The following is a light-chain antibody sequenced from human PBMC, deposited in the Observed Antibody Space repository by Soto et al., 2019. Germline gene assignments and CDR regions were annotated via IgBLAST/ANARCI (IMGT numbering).Light chain of an antibody. CDR1: QGINNF. CDR3: QKYNSPPRT. V-gene: IGKV1-27*01. J-gene: IGKJ1*01. Sequence: DILMTQSPSSLSASIGDRVTITCRASQGINNFLAWYQQKPGEAPKLLLYAASILRSGVPSRFSGSGSGTDFTLTSSSLQPEDVATYYCQKYNSPPRTFGQGTRV. CDR2: AAS.